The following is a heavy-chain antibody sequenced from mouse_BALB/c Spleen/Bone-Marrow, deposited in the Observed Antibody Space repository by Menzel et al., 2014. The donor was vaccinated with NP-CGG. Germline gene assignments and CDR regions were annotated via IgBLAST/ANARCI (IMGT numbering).Heavy chain of an antibody. D-gene: IGHD4-1*01. CDR3: ARYWDAY. V-gene: IGHV1-7*01. CDR2: IDPNTYYT. J-gene: IGHJ3*01. Sequence: VKLQESRAELAKPGASVKMSCKASGYTFTNYWMHWVKQRPGQGLEWIGYIDPNTYYTRYNQKLKDKATLTADKSSSTAFLQLSSLTSEDSAVYYCARYWDAYWGQGTLVTVSA. CDR1: GYTFTNYW.